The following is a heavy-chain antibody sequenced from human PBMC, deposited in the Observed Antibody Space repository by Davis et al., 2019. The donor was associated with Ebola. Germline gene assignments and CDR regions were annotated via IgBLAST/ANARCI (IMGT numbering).Heavy chain of an antibody. D-gene: IGHD6-19*01. CDR2: IYYSGST. J-gene: IGHJ4*02. CDR1: GGSISSYY. V-gene: IGHV4-59*01. CDR3: ASGGIAVAGPDY. Sequence: SETLSLTCTVSGGSISSYYWSWIRQPPGKGLEWIGYIYYSGSTNYNPSLKSRVTISVDTSKNQFSLKLSSVTAADTAVYYCASGGIAVAGPDYWGQGTLVTVSS.